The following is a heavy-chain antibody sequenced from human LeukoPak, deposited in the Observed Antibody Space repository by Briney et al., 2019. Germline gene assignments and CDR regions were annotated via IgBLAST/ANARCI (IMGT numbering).Heavy chain of an antibody. Sequence: GGSLRLSCAASGFIFRNHWMSWVRQVPGRGLEWVAHIKQGGNEKHYVDSVEGRFTLSRDDSKNSLYLQMNSLRVDDSAVYYCARRPNYGDRVAYFHYWGQGTLVTVSS. CDR1: GFIFRNHW. CDR3: ARRPNYGDRVAYFHY. D-gene: IGHD4-17*01. V-gene: IGHV3-7*01. CDR2: IKQGGNEK. J-gene: IGHJ4*02.